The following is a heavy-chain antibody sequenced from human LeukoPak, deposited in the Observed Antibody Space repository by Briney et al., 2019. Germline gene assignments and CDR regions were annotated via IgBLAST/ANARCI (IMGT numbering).Heavy chain of an antibody. J-gene: IGHJ4*02. D-gene: IGHD3-9*01. Sequence: GASVKVSCKASGYTFTSYYMHWVRQAPGQGLEWMGIINPSGGSTSYAQKFQGRVTITADESTSTAYMELSSLRSEDTAVYYCARDRRDYDILTGSTGPLDYWGQGTLVTVSS. CDR2: INPSGGST. V-gene: IGHV1-46*01. CDR1: GYTFTSYY. CDR3: ARDRRDYDILTGSTGPLDY.